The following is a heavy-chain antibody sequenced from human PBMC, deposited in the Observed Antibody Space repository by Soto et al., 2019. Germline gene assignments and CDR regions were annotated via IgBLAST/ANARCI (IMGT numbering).Heavy chain of an antibody. CDR2: IIPIFGTA. CDR1: GGTFSSYA. J-gene: IGHJ4*02. D-gene: IGHD3-22*01. Sequence: GASVKVSCKASGGTFSSYAISWVRQAPGQGLEWMGGIIPIFGTANYAQKFQGRVTITADESTSTAYMELSSLRSEDTAVYYCANGELDSSGYYSQGPWYYFDYWGQGTLVTVSS. V-gene: IGHV1-69*13. CDR3: ANGELDSSGYYSQGPWYYFDY.